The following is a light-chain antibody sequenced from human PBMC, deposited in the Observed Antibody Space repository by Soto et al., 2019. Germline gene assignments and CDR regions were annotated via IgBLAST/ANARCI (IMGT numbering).Light chain of an antibody. CDR3: QQRTSRPRGT. CDR2: DAY. CDR1: QSVSSY. V-gene: IGKV3-11*01. J-gene: IGKJ2*02. Sequence: EIVLTQSPATLSLSPGERATLSFRASQSVSSYLAGYEQKPGQAPRLLIHDAYNRAAGIPARFIGSGSGTAFTLPISRLDPEDFAVYFCQQRTSRPRGTFRQGTKL.